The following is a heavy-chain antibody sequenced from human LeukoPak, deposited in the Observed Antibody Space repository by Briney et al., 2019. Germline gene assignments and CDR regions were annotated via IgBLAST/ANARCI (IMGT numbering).Heavy chain of an antibody. J-gene: IGHJ4*02. CDR3: ARVSVRPDTGVDY. Sequence: PSQTLSPTCTVSGGSISSGSYYWSWIRQPAGKGLEWIGRIYTSGSTNYNPSLKSRVTISVDTSKNQFSLKLSSVTAADTAVYYCARVSVRPDTGVDYWGQGTLVTVSS. D-gene: IGHD7-27*01. CDR2: IYTSGST. V-gene: IGHV4-61*02. CDR1: GGSISSGSYY.